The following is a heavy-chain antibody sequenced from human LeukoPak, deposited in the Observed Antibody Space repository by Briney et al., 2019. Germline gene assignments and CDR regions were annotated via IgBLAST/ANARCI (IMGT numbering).Heavy chain of an antibody. Sequence: GGSLRLSCAASGFTFGPYTMNWVRQAPGKGLEWVSGISWNSGSIGYAASVKDRFTISRDNAKNSLYLQMNSLRAEDTALYYCAKGTGNYYYYDMGVWGQGTTVTVSS. V-gene: IGHV3-9*01. D-gene: IGHD2-8*02. CDR1: GFTFGPYT. J-gene: IGHJ6*02. CDR2: ISWNSGSI. CDR3: AKGTGNYYYYDMGV.